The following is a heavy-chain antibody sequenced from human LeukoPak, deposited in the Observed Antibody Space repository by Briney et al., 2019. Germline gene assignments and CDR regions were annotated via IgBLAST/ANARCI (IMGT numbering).Heavy chain of an antibody. V-gene: IGHV3-33*01. CDR1: GFTFSIYG. CDR2: IWYDGSNK. J-gene: IGHJ4*02. CDR3: AREGGTGWFFDS. D-gene: IGHD6-19*01. Sequence: PGRSLRLSCGASGFTFSIYGMHWVRQAPGKGLEWVAVIWYDGSNKYYADSVKGRFTISRDNSKNTLYLQMNTLRAEDTAVYYCAREGGTGWFFDSWGQGTLVSVSS.